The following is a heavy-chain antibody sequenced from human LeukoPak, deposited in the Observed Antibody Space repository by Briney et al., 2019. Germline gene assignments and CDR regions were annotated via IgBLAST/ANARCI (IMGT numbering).Heavy chain of an antibody. CDR1: GYTLTELS. V-gene: IGHV1-24*01. Sequence: ASVKVSCKVSGYTLTELSMHWVRQAPGKGLEWRGGFDPEDGETIYAQKFQGRVTMTEDTSTDTAYMELSSLRSEDTAVYYCATVVRERWLQLGYFDYWGQGTLVTVSS. J-gene: IGHJ4*02. D-gene: IGHD5-24*01. CDR3: ATVVRERWLQLGYFDY. CDR2: FDPEDGET.